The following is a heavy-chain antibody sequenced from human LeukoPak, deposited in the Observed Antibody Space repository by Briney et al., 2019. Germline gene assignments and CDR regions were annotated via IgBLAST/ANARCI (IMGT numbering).Heavy chain of an antibody. CDR2: INPHSGNT. D-gene: IGHD3-10*01. V-gene: IGHV1-18*01. CDR3: ATGEAFTGSFDF. Sequence: ASVKVSCKASGYTFNIFAITWVRQAPGQGLEWMGWINPHSGNTKSAQKVKGRVTLTTDTSTRTAYMELRSLRSDDTAMYYCATGEAFTGSFDFWGQGTVVAVSS. CDR1: GYTFNIFA. J-gene: IGHJ4*02.